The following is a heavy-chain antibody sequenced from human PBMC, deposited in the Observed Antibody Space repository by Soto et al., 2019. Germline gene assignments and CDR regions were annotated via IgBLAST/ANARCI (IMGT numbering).Heavy chain of an antibody. V-gene: IGHV3-23*01. J-gene: IGHJ6*02. CDR2: ISSTAGRTS. CDR1: GFTFNTYP. D-gene: IGHD3-10*01. Sequence: GGSLRLSCATSGFTFNTYPMTWVRQAPGKGLEWVSSISSTAGRTSSYADSVKGRFAISRDFSDNTVYLQMDNLRVDDTAVYFCAKGVLSFHYGMEVWGQGTTVTVSS. CDR3: AKGVLSFHYGMEV.